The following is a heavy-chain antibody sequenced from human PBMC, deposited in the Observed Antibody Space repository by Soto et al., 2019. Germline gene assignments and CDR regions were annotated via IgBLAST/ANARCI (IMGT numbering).Heavy chain of an antibody. CDR1: GYTFTGYY. D-gene: IGHD2-15*01. Sequence: QVQLVQSGAEVKKPGASVKVSCKASGYTFTGYYMHWVRQAPGQGLEWMGWINPNSGGTNYAQKFQGRVTMTRDTSISTAYMELSRLRSDDTAVYYCARSVLGYCSGGSCYSYYYYGMDVWGQGTTVTVSS. J-gene: IGHJ6*02. CDR3: ARSVLGYCSGGSCYSYYYYGMDV. CDR2: INPNSGGT. V-gene: IGHV1-2*02.